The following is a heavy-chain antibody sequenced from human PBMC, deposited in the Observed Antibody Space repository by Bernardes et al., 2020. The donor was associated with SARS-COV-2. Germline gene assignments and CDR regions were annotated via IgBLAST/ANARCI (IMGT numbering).Heavy chain of an antibody. CDR1: GGSFSGYY. CDR3: AREWNYYDSSGYYKWFDP. CDR2: INHSGST. J-gene: IGHJ5*02. Sequence: SETLSLTCAVYGGSFSGYYWSWIRQPPGKGLEWIGEINHSGSTNYNPSLKSRVTISVDTSKNQFSLKLSSVTAADTAVYYCAREWNYYDSSGYYKWFDPWGQGTLVTVSS. D-gene: IGHD3-22*01. V-gene: IGHV4-34*01.